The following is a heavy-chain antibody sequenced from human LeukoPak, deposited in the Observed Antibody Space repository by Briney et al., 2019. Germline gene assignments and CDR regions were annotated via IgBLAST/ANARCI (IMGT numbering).Heavy chain of an antibody. CDR2: MNPNSGNT. CDR3: ARGTRIAVAGTSQRKKFDY. Sequence: GASVKVSCKASGYTFTSYDINWVRQATGQGLEWMGWMNPNSGNTGYAQKFQGRVTITRNTSIDTAYMKLSRLRSEDTAVYYCARGTRIAVAGTSQRKKFDYWGQGTLVTVSS. D-gene: IGHD6-19*01. CDR1: GYTFTSYD. V-gene: IGHV1-8*01. J-gene: IGHJ4*02.